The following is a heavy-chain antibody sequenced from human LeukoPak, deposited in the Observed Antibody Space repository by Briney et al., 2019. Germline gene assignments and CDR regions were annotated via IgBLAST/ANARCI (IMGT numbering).Heavy chain of an antibody. CDR2: IYHSGTT. CDR1: GGSLSSSTW. J-gene: IGHJ4*02. CDR3: ARHPNYYGSG. V-gene: IGHV4-4*02. D-gene: IGHD3-10*01. Sequence: SETLSLTCTVSGGSLSSSTWWNWVRQPPGKGLEWIGQIYHSGTTNYNPSLKSRVSISVDESENQFSLNLTSVTAADTTVYFCARHPNYYGSGWGQGIQVTVSS.